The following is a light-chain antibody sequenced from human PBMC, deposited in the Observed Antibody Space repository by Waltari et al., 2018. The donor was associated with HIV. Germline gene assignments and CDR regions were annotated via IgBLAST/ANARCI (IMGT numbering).Light chain of an antibody. CDR1: RSSIALYY. Sequence: HSVLTQPPSASWTPGHRCTISCSGSRSSIALYYVYLYQQHQGKAPKLLLYRSNKRPAGVPDRFAGSRSGNSASLTISGLRSEDEADYYCAAWDDRLSAGIFGGGTKLTVL. CDR3: AAWDDRLSAGI. CDR2: RSN. V-gene: IGLV1-47*01. J-gene: IGLJ2*01.